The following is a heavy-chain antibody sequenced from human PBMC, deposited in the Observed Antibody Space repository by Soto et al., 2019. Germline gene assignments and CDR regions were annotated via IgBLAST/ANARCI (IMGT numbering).Heavy chain of an antibody. Sequence: EVQLSESGGGLVQPGGSLRLSCTAPGFIFRNYVMTWVRQAPGKGLEWVSSIIGSGVTTYYTDSVKGRFTISRDNSKNTLFLQINSLRAEDTAVYYCAKRPLELHMYDYWGQGTLVTVSS. CDR2: IIGSGVTT. D-gene: IGHD1-7*01. J-gene: IGHJ4*02. V-gene: IGHV3-23*01. CDR3: AKRPLELHMYDY. CDR1: GFIFRNYV.